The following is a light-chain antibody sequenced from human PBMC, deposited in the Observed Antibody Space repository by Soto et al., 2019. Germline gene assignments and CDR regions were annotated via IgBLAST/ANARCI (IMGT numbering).Light chain of an antibody. CDR2: EVR. Sequence: QSALTQPASVSGSLGQSITISCTGTNSDVGGYNYVSWYQQHPGKAPKLIISEVRNRPSGVSNRFSGSKSGNTASLTISGLQAEDESDYYCSSYTSSTTRDVFGTGTKLTVL. CDR1: NSDVGGYNY. J-gene: IGLJ1*01. CDR3: SSYTSSTTRDV. V-gene: IGLV2-14*01.